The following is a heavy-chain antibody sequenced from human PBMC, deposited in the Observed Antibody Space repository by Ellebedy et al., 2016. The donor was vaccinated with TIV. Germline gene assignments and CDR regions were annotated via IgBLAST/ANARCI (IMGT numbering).Heavy chain of an antibody. V-gene: IGHV4-39*01. D-gene: IGHD6-19*01. CDR1: GGSISSSSYY. J-gene: IGHJ4*02. CDR3: ARHKAARQWLVLYFDY. Sequence: SETLSLXXTVSGGSISSSSYYWGWIRQPPGKGLEWIGSIYYSGSTYYNPSLKSRVTISVDTSKNQFSLKLSSVTAADTAVYYCARHKAARQWLVLYFDYWGQGTLVTVSS. CDR2: IYYSGST.